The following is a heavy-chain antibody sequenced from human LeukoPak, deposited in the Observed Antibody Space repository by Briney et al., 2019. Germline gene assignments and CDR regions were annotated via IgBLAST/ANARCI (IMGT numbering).Heavy chain of an antibody. Sequence: GGSLRLSCAASGFTFSSYGIHWVRQAPGKGLEWVSAISGSGGSTYYADSVKGRFTISRDNSKNTLYLQMNSLRAEDTAVYYCAKDFWSAYPTRWGQGTLVTVSS. V-gene: IGHV3-23*01. CDR3: AKDFWSAYPTR. J-gene: IGHJ4*02. D-gene: IGHD3-3*01. CDR2: ISGSGGST. CDR1: GFTFSSYG.